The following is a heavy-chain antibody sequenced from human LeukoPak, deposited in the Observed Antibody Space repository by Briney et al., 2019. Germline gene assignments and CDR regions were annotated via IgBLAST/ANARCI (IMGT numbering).Heavy chain of an antibody. D-gene: IGHD6-6*01. J-gene: IGHJ4*02. CDR3: ARDFVRGSLDY. V-gene: IGHV1-46*01. Sequence: AASVKVSCKASGGTFSSYAISWVRQAPGQGLEWMGIINPSGGSTSYAQKFQGRVTMTRDTSTSTVYMELSSLRSEDTAVYYCARDFVRGSLDYWGQGTLVTVSS. CDR1: GGTFSSYA. CDR2: INPSGGST.